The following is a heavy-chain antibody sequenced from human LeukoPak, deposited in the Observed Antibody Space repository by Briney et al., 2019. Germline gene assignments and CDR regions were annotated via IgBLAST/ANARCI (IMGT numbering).Heavy chain of an antibody. V-gene: IGHV3-74*01. CDR1: GFSFSSYFW. D-gene: IGHD4-23*01. J-gene: IGHJ4*02. Sequence: GGSLRLSCAASGFSFSSYFWMHWVRQAPGKGLVWVSRIKSDGSSSTYADSVKGRFTISRDNAKNSLYLQMNSLRAEDTAVYYCARDLDLGGYSSFEYWGRGTLVTVSS. CDR3: ARDLDLGGYSSFEY. CDR2: IKSDGSSS.